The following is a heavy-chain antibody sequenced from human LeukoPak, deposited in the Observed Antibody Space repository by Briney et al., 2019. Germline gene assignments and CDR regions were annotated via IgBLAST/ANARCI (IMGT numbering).Heavy chain of an antibody. V-gene: IGHV3-7*03. CDR3: ARLGPASSGWPESFDY. D-gene: IGHD6-19*01. CDR2: IKRDGSEK. Sequence: GGSLRLSCAASGFTFNSYWMNWVRQAPGKGLEWVANIKRDGSEKYYVDSVKGRFTISRDDAKNSLDLQMNSLRVEDTAVYYCARLGPASSGWPESFDYWGQGTLVTVSS. J-gene: IGHJ4*02. CDR1: GFTFNSYW.